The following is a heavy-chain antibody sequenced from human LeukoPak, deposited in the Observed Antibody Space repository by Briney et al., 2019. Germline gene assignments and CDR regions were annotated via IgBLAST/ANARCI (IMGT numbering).Heavy chain of an antibody. D-gene: IGHD2-2*01. Sequence: ASVTVSCTASGYTFTGYYMHWVRQAPGQGLEWMGWINPNSGGTNYAQKFQGRVTMTRDTSISTAYMELSRLRSDDTAVYYCARKSLGYCSSTSCYGSMDVWGKGTTVTVSS. CDR3: ARKSLGYCSSTSCYGSMDV. CDR2: INPNSGGT. J-gene: IGHJ6*03. V-gene: IGHV1-2*02. CDR1: GYTFTGYY.